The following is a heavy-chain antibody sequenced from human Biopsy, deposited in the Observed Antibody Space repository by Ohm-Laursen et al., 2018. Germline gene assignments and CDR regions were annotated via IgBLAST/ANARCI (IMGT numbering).Heavy chain of an antibody. D-gene: IGHD3-22*01. Sequence: TLSPTCTVSGGSLSSYYWTWIRQPPGKGLEWIGDVYYSGSTNRTPSLKSRVTILVDTSKNQFSLKLNTVTAADTAVYYCGRREVVITHDAFDTWGQGTMVTVSS. CDR2: VYYSGST. V-gene: IGHV4-59*08. CDR1: GGSLSSYY. J-gene: IGHJ3*02. CDR3: GRREVVITHDAFDT.